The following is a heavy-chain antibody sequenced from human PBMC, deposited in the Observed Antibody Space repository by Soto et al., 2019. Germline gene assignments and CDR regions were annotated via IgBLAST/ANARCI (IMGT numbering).Heavy chain of an antibody. V-gene: IGHV5-10-1*01. CDR2: IDPSDSYT. CDR3: ARQAYYYDSSGYPEYNWFDP. J-gene: IGHJ5*02. D-gene: IGHD3-22*01. CDR1: GYSFTSYW. Sequence: GGSLKISCKGSGYSFTSYWIRWVRQMAGKGLEWLGRIDPSDSYTNYSPSFQGHVTISADKSISTAYLQWSSLKASDTAMYYCARQAYYYDSSGYPEYNWFDPWGQGTLVTVSS.